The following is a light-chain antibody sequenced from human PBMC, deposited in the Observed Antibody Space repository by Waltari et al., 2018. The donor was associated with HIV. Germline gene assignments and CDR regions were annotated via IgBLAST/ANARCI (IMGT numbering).Light chain of an antibody. Sequence: QSALPQPASVSGSPGQSITISCTGTSSDAGRYNLVSWYQQHPGKAPKLMIYEVSKRPSGVSNRFSGSKSGNTASLTISGLQAEDEADYYCCSYAGSSTWVFGGGTKLTVL. V-gene: IGLV2-23*02. CDR3: CSYAGSSTWV. J-gene: IGLJ3*02. CDR2: EVS. CDR1: SSDAGRYNL.